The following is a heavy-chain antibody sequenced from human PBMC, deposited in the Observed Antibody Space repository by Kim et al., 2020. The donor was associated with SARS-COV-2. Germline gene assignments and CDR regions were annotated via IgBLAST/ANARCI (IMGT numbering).Heavy chain of an antibody. D-gene: IGHD1-1*01. Sequence: ASVKVSCKASGYTFTSYGISWVRQAPGQGLEWMGWISAYNGNTNYAQKLQGRVTMTTDTSTSTAYMELRSLRSDDTAVYYCARDLVSWNDAPPNFDYWGQGTLVTVSS. J-gene: IGHJ4*02. CDR1: GYTFTSYG. V-gene: IGHV1-18*04. CDR3: ARDLVSWNDAPPNFDY. CDR2: ISAYNGNT.